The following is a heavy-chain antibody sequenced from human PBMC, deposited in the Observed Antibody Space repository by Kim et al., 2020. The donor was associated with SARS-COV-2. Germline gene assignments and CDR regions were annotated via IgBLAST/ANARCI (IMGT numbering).Heavy chain of an antibody. V-gene: IGHV3-30*18. CDR1: GFTFSSYG. Sequence: LSLTCAASGFTFSSYGMHWVRQAPGKGLEWVAVISYDGSNKYYADSVKGRFTISRDNSKNTLYLQMNSLRAEDTAVYYCAKDLGPWRGRIAVAGLVDYWGQGTLVTVSS. D-gene: IGHD6-19*01. CDR3: AKDLGPWRGRIAVAGLVDY. J-gene: IGHJ4*02. CDR2: ISYDGSNK.